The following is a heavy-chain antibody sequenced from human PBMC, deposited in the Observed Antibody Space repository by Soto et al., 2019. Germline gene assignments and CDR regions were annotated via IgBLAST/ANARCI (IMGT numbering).Heavy chain of an antibody. CDR2: IYHSGTT. J-gene: IGHJ4*02. V-gene: IGHV4-30-4*01. CDR3: ARASAVVGGGFGL. Sequence: SETLSLTCSVSGGSISNGDYYWTWIRQPPGKGLEWIGFIYHSGTTYYSPSLRSRLSISMDTSKNLFSLNLSSVIAADTAVYYCARASAVVGGGFGLWGPGTLVTVSS. D-gene: IGHD5-18*01. CDR1: GGSISNGDYY.